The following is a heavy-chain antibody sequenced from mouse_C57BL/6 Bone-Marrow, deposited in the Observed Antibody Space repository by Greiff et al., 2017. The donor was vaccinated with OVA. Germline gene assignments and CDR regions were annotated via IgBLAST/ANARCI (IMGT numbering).Heavy chain of an antibody. CDR3: ARRSGYDDSSFDY. V-gene: IGHV1-81*01. CDR1: GYTFTSYG. J-gene: IGHJ2*01. CDR2: IYPRSGNT. D-gene: IGHD2-2*01. Sequence: VQVVESGAELARPGASVKLSCKASGYTFTSYGIRWVKQRTGQGLEWIGEIYPRSGNTYYNEKFKGKATLTADKSSSTAYLELRSLTSEDSAVEFCARRSGYDDSSFDYWGQGTTLTVSS.